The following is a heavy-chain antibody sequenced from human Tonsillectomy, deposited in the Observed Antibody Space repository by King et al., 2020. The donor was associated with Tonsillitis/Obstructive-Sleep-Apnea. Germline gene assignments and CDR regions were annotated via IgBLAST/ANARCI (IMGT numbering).Heavy chain of an antibody. D-gene: IGHD3-3*01. Sequence: VQLQQWGAGLLKPSETLSLTCAVYGGSFSGYYWSWIRQPPGKGLEWIGEINHSGSTNYNPSLKSRVTISVDTSKNQFSLKLSSVTAADTAVYYCARGGVHDFWSGYPRKYYFDYWGQGTLVTVSS. V-gene: IGHV4-34*01. CDR2: INHSGST. CDR3: ARGGVHDFWSGYPRKYYFDY. CDR1: GGSFSGYY. J-gene: IGHJ4*02.